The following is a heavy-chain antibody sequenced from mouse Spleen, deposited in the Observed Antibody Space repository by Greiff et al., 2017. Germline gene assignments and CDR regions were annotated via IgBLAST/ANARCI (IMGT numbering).Heavy chain of an antibody. CDR2: INPSTGGT. CDR1: GYSFTGYY. J-gene: IGHJ3*01. D-gene: IGHD2-1*01. CDR3: ARSIYYGNHEGFAY. V-gene: IGHV1-42*01. Sequence: EVKLMESGPELVKPGASVKISCKASGYSFTGYYMNWVKQSPEKSLEWIGEINPSTGGTTYNQKFKAKATLTVDKSSSTAYMQLKSLTSEDSAVYYCARSIYYGNHEGFAYWGQGTLVTVSA.